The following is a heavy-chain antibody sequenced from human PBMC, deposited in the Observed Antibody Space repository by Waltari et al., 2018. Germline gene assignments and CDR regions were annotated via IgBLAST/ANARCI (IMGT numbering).Heavy chain of an antibody. V-gene: IGHV2-5*02. CDR2: IYWDDAK. CDR3: LHYVGARIAY. D-gene: IGHD1-26*01. Sequence: QITLKESGPTLVKPTQTLTLTCTFSGFSLSTSGVGVGWIRQPPGKALEWLSLIYWDDAKRYSPSLRSRLTITKDTSKNQVVLTMTNMDPVDTSTYYCLHYVGARIAYWGQGTLVTVSS. J-gene: IGHJ4*02. CDR1: GFSLSTSGVG.